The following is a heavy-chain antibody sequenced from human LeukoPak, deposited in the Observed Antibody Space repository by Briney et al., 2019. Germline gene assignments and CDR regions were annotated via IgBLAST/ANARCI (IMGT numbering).Heavy chain of an antibody. CDR2: IYYSGST. V-gene: IGHV4-59*12. CDR1: GGSISSYY. D-gene: IGHD6-13*01. CDR3: AGGSGIAAGGPNADY. J-gene: IGHJ4*02. Sequence: SETLSLTCTVSGGSISSYYWSWIRQPPGKGLEWIGYIYYSGSTNYNPSLKSRVTISVDTSKNQFSLKLSSVTAADTAVYYCAGGSGIAAGGPNADYWGQGTLVTVSS.